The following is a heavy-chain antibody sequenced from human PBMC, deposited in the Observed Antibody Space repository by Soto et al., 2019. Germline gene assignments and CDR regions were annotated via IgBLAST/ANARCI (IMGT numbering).Heavy chain of an antibody. CDR2: ISGSGGST. CDR1: GFTFSSYA. V-gene: IGHV3-23*01. J-gene: IGHJ4*02. Sequence: PGGSLRLSCAASGFTFSSYAMSWVRQAPGKGLEWVSAISGSGGSTYYADSVKGRFTISRDNSKNTLYLQMNSLRAEDTAVYYCARDHGSGSYNFDCWGQGTLVTVSS. D-gene: IGHD3-10*01. CDR3: ARDHGSGSYNFDC.